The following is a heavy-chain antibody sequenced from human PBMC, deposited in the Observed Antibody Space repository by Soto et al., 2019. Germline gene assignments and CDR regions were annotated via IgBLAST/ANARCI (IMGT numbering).Heavy chain of an antibody. J-gene: IGHJ4*02. CDR1: GFIFSSFD. CDR3: TRAEFYGSGNADY. D-gene: IGHD3-10*01. V-gene: IGHV3-48*02. CDR2: ISSSSRTI. Sequence: ESGGGLVQPGGSLRLSCAASGFIFSSFDMNWVRQAPGKGLEWVSYISSSSRTIFYADSVKGRFTISRDNAKNSLILQMNSLRDEDTALYYCTRAEFYGSGNADYWGQGTLVTVSS.